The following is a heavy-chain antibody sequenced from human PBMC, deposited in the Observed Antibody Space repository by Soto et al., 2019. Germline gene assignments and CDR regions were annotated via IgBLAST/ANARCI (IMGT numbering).Heavy chain of an antibody. V-gene: IGHV1-3*04. CDR2: IHTGDGKA. Sequence: QVQLVQSGAEVKKPGASVKISCKSSGYNFMNYAMHWVRQAPGQGLEWKGWIHTGDGKAKYAQKLQGRVTLTRDTSASTAYMELSSLTYEDTAVYYCARVPRYSTDVIEVPAVMYDQWLHPLGQGTLVTVSS. J-gene: IGHJ5*02. CDR3: ARVPRYSTDVIEVPAVMYDQWLHP. D-gene: IGHD2-8*02. CDR1: GYNFMNYA.